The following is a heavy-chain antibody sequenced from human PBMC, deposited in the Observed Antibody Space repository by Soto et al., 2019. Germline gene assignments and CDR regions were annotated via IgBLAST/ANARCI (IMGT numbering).Heavy chain of an antibody. D-gene: IGHD3-9*01. CDR2: IYYSGST. CDR1: GGSISSGGYY. CDR3: ARDGLSYDILTGHHQDDAFDI. Sequence: PSETLSLTCTVSGGSISSGGYYWSWIRQHPGKGLECIGYIYYSGSTYYNPSLKSRVTISVDTSKNQFSLKLSSVTAADTAVYYCARDGLSYDILTGHHQDDAFDIWGQGTMVTVSS. J-gene: IGHJ3*02. V-gene: IGHV4-31*03.